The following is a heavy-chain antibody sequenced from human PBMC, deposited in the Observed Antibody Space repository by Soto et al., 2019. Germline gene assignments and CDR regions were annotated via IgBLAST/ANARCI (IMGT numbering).Heavy chain of an antibody. J-gene: IGHJ6*02. D-gene: IGHD6-6*01. CDR1: GYTFTSDG. Sequence: QVQLVQSGAEVKNPGASVKVSCETSGYTFTSDGISWVRQAPGQGLEWMGWINTHSGDTNFAQKFQDRVTMTTDPPTSTVYMGVRSLGSDDTAIYHCAREMGYSSSSHYYYGMDVWGQGTTVTVSS. CDR3: AREMGYSSSSHYYYGMDV. CDR2: INTHSGDT. V-gene: IGHV1-18*04.